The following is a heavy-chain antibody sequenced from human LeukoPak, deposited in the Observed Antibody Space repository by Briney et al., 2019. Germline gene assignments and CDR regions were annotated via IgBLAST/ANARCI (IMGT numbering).Heavy chain of an antibody. Sequence: ASVKVSCKASGYTFTGYYMHWVRQAPGQGLEWMGWINPNSGGTNYAQKFRGRATMTRDTSISTAYMELSRLRSDDTAVYYCARAVLRYFDWLVTADAFDIWGQGTMVTVSS. CDR3: ARAVLRYFDWLVTADAFDI. J-gene: IGHJ3*02. CDR2: INPNSGGT. V-gene: IGHV1-2*02. CDR1: GYTFTGYY. D-gene: IGHD3-9*01.